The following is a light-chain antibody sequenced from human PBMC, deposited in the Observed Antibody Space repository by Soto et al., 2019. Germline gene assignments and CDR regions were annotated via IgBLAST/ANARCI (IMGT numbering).Light chain of an antibody. CDR2: EDI. V-gene: IGLV3-1*01. J-gene: IGLJ3*02. Sequence: SYELTQPPSVSVSPGQTASITCSGDKLVDKHACWYQQRPGQSPVLVIYEDIKRPSGIPERFSGSNSGNTATLTISGTQAMDEADYYCQAWDSSTVVFGGGTKVTVL. CDR1: KLVDKH. CDR3: QAWDSSTVV.